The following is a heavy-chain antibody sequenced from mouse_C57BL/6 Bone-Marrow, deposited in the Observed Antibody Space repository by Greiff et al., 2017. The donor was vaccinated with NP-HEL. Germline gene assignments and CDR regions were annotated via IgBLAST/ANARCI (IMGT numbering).Heavy chain of an antibody. CDR3: AISGYYGSSSAWYFDV. CDR1: GYTFTSYW. CDR2: LHPSDSDT. D-gene: IGHD1-1*01. J-gene: IGHJ1*03. Sequence: QVQLQQPGAELVKPGASVKVSCKASGYTFTSYWMHWVKQRPGQGLEWIGRLHPSDSDTNDNQKFKGKATLTVDKSSSTAYMQLSSLTSEDSAVYYCAISGYYGSSSAWYFDVWGTGTTVTVSS. V-gene: IGHV1-74*01.